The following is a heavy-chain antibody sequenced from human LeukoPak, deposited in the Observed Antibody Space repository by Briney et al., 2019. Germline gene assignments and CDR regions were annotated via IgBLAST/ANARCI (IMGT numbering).Heavy chain of an antibody. CDR3: ARTTFTTLVNWFVP. J-gene: IGHJ5*02. D-gene: IGHD1-1*01. CDR2: TYYRSKWYN. Sequence: SQTLSLTCAISGDSVSSKSASWNWIRQSPSRGLEWLGWTYYRSKWYNDYAVSVKSRITINPDTSKNQFSLQLSSVAPEGTAVYFCARTTFTTLVNWFVPGGRGTLVSVSS. CDR1: GDSVSSKSAS. V-gene: IGHV6-1*01.